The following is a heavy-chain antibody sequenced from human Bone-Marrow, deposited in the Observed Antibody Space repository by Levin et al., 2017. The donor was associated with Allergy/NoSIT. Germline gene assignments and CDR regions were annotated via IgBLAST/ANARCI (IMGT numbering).Heavy chain of an antibody. CDR2: VHYSGSA. D-gene: IGHD3-16*01. J-gene: IGHJ4*02. CDR1: GASISRYY. CDR3: ARAVYVQYFDY. Sequence: SETLSLICNVSGASISRYYWSWVRQPPGKGLEWIGYVHYSGSANYNPSLKSRATITVDTSKSHFSLKLDSVTAADTAVYYCARAVYVQYFDYWGQGTLVTVSS. V-gene: IGHV4-59*01.